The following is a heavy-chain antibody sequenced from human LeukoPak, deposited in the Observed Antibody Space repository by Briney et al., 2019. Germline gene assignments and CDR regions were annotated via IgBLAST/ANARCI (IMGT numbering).Heavy chain of an antibody. J-gene: IGHJ5*02. V-gene: IGHV1-2*02. Sequence: ASVKVSCKASGYTFIGYYMHWVRQAPGQGLEWMGWINPNSGGTNYAQKFQGRVTMTRDTSISTAYMELSRLRSDDTAVYYCARRAGYCSSTSCYRRPNYNWFDPWGQGTLVTVSS. D-gene: IGHD2-2*02. CDR1: GYTFIGYY. CDR2: INPNSGGT. CDR3: ARRAGYCSSTSCYRRPNYNWFDP.